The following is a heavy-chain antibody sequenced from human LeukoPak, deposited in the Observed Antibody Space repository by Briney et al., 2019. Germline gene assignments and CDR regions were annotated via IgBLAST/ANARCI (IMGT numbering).Heavy chain of an antibody. V-gene: IGHV3-53*01. CDR1: GFTVSSNY. CDR3: ARGSGDYDILTGWIPAHFDY. J-gene: IGHJ4*02. Sequence: GGSLRLSCAASGFTVSSNYMSWVRQAPGKGLEWVSVIYSGGSTYYADSVKGRFTIPRDSSKNTLYLQMNSLRAEDTAVYYCARGSGDYDILTGWIPAHFDYWGQGTLVTVSS. CDR2: IYSGGST. D-gene: IGHD3-9*01.